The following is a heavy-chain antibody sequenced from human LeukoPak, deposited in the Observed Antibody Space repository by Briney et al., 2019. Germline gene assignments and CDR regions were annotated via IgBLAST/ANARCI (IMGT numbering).Heavy chain of an antibody. D-gene: IGHD6-13*01. CDR1: GGSISSGDYY. CDR2: IYYSGST. V-gene: IGHV4-30-4*02. Sequence: SETLSLTCTVSGGSISSGDYYWSWIRQPPGKGLEWIGYIYYSGSTYYNPSLKSRVTISVDTSKNQFSLKLSSVTAADTAVYYCARGTSYSSPLPLDYWGQGTLVTVSS. CDR3: ARGTSYSSPLPLDY. J-gene: IGHJ4*02.